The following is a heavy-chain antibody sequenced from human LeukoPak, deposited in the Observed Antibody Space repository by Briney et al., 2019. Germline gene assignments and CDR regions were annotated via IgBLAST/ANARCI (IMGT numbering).Heavy chain of an antibody. V-gene: IGHV4-30-4*01. Sequence: PSQTLSLTCTVSGGSISSGDYYWSWIRQPPGKGLEWIGYIYYSGSTYYNPSLKSRVAISVDTSKNQFSLKLSSVTAADTAVYYCARSVGGGAFDYWGQGTLVTVSS. J-gene: IGHJ4*02. CDR3: ARSVGGGAFDY. D-gene: IGHD3-16*01. CDR1: GGSISSGDYY. CDR2: IYYSGST.